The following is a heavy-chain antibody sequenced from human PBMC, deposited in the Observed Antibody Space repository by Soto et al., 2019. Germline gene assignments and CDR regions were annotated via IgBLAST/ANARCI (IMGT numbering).Heavy chain of an antibody. CDR1: GGSISSYY. CDR2: IYYSGST. V-gene: IGHV4-59*01. Sequence: SETQSLTSPVSGGSISSYYWSWIRQPPGKGLEWIGYIYYSGSTNYNPSLKSRVTISVDTSKNQFSLKLSSVTAADTAVYYCARDRGYYGSGRSNSYYYGMDVWGQGTTVTVSS. J-gene: IGHJ6*02. CDR3: ARDRGYYGSGRSNSYYYGMDV. D-gene: IGHD3-10*01.